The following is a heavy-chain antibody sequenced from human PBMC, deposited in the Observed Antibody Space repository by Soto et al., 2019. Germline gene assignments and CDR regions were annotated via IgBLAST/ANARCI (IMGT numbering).Heavy chain of an antibody. Sequence: QVQLQESRPGLVKPSETLSLRCTVSGDSISNSYWSWIRLPAGKGLQWIGRIYSSESTIYNPSLKSRISMSLDASNNHFSLDLTSATAAGTAIYYCARARRMTRGVLLGYWGPGIVVTVSS. CDR1: GDSISNSY. J-gene: IGHJ4*02. CDR3: ARARRMTRGVLLGY. D-gene: IGHD3-10*01. V-gene: IGHV4-4*07. CDR2: IYSSEST.